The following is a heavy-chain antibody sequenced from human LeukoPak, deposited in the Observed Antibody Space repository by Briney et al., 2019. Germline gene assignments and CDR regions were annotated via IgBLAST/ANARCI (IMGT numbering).Heavy chain of an antibody. Sequence: PSETLSLTCTVSGGSVSSGSYYWSWIRQPPGKGLEWIGYIYYSGSTNYNPSLKSRITISVDTSKNQFSLKLSSVTAADTAVYYCARGSAGLRFLEWLPADYYYYGMDVWGQGTTVTVSS. V-gene: IGHV4-61*01. CDR3: ARGSAGLRFLEWLPADYYYYGMDV. CDR2: IYYSGST. CDR1: GGSVSSGSYY. J-gene: IGHJ6*02. D-gene: IGHD3-3*01.